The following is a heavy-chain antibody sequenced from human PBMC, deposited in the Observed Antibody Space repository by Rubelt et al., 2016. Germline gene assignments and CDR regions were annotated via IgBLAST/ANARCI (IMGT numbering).Heavy chain of an antibody. CDR3: AATTDGYQTGAFDY. J-gene: IGHJ4*02. CDR2: VYYSGST. Sequence: QVQLQESGPGLVKPSETLSLTCTVSGGSISSGGYYRSWIRQHPGKGLEWIGYVYYSGSTYYNPSLKSRVTISVDTSKNQFSLKLSSVTAADTAVYYCAATTDGYQTGAFDYWGQGTLVTVSS. V-gene: IGHV4-31*03. CDR1: GGSISSGGYY. D-gene: IGHD5-24*01.